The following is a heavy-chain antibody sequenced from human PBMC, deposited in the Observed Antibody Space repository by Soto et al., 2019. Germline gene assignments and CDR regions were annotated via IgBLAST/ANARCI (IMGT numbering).Heavy chain of an antibody. J-gene: IGHJ5*02. CDR1: GFTFSSYS. CDR2: ISSSSSYI. D-gene: IGHD3-3*01. CDR3: ARYRITIFGESDSNWFDP. Sequence: EVQLVESGGGLVKPGGSLRLSCAASGFTFSSYSMNWVRQAPGKGLEWVSSISSSSSYIYYADSVKGRFTISRDNAKNSLYLQMNSLRAEDTAVYYCARYRITIFGESDSNWFDPWGQGTLVTVSS. V-gene: IGHV3-21*01.